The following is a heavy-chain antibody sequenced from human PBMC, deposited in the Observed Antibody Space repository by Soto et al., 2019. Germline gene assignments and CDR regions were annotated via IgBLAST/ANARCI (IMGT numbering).Heavy chain of an antibody. V-gene: IGHV1-69*01. Sequence: QVQLVQSGAEVKKPGSSVKVSCTASGVTFSSYAISWVRQAPGQGLEWMGGIISIFGTANYAQKFQGRVTITADESTSTAYMELSSLRSEDTAVYYCARGNRDYVWGSYRYWGQGTLVTVSS. CDR1: GVTFSSYA. CDR2: IISIFGTA. D-gene: IGHD3-16*02. J-gene: IGHJ4*02. CDR3: ARGNRDYVWGSYRY.